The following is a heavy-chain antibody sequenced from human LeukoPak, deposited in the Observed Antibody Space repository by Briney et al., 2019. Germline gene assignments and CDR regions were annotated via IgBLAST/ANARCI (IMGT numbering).Heavy chain of an antibody. V-gene: IGHV3-74*01. CDR3: AKCPYDSSGWSIWAFDY. J-gene: IGHJ4*02. CDR1: GFTFSTNW. Sequence: PGGSLRLSCATSGFTFSTNWMHWVRHAPGKGLVWVSRINSDGSDTSYADSVKGRFTISRDNAKNTLYLQMNSLRAEDTAVYYCAKCPYDSSGWSIWAFDYWGQGTLVTVSS. D-gene: IGHD3-22*01. CDR2: INSDGSDT.